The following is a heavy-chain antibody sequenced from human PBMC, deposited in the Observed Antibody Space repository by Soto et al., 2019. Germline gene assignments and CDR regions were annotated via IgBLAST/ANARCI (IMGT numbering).Heavy chain of an antibody. Sequence: PVGSLRLSCAASGFTFSYYGMHWVRQAPGKGLEWVAIIWFDGSNTHYADSVKGRFTISRDNSKNALYLQMNSLRADDTAVYYWARDRDVTMIVGGDYGGRETLVTVSS. CDR2: IWFDGSNT. CDR1: GFTFSYYG. CDR3: ARDRDVTMIVGGDY. J-gene: IGHJ4*02. V-gene: IGHV3-33*01. D-gene: IGHD3-22*01.